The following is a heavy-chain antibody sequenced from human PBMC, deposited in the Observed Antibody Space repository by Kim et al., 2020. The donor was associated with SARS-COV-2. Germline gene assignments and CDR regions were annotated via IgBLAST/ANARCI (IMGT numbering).Heavy chain of an antibody. J-gene: IGHJ4*03. CDR2: IGAGGATT. CDR3: ARRGYFDL. V-gene: IGHV3-23*01. Sequence: GGSLRLSCAASGFTFSPYAMSWVRQAPGKGLEWVSAIGAGGATTYYADSVKGRFTVSGDSSKKTLYLQMNSLRAEDTAVYYCARRGYFDLWGQGTLVTVS. CDR1: GFTFSPYA.